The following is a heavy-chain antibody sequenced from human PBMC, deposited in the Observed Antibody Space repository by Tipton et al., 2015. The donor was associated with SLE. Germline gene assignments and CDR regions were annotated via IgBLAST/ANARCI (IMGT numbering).Heavy chain of an antibody. CDR1: GGSFSGYY. V-gene: IGHV4-34*01. CDR2: INHSGST. CDR3: ARGLGDY. Sequence: TLSLTCAVYGGSFSGYYWSWIRQPPGKGLEWIGEINHSGSTNYNPSLKSRVTISVDTSKNQFSLKLSSVTAADTAVYYCARGLGDYWGQGTLVTVSS. D-gene: IGHD7-27*01. J-gene: IGHJ4*02.